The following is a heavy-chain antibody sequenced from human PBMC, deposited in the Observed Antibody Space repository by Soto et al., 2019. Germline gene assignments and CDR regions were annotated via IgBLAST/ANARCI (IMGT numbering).Heavy chain of an antibody. CDR3: ARPRGGIVDY. D-gene: IGHD3-10*01. Sequence: NPSETLSLTCTVSGGSISSGGYYWSWIRQHPGKGLEWIGYIYYSGSTYYNPSLKSRVTISVDTSKNQFSLKLSSVTAADTAVYYCARPRGGIVDYWGQGTLVTVSS. J-gene: IGHJ4*02. V-gene: IGHV4-31*03. CDR2: IYYSGST. CDR1: GGSISSGGYY.